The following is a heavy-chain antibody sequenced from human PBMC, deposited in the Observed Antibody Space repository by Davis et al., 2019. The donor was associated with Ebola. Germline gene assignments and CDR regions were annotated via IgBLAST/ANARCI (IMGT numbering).Heavy chain of an antibody. V-gene: IGHV1-3*01. CDR1: GYTFSSYA. CDR3: ARETHTTSQYYLDN. CDR2: INAGNGNT. D-gene: IGHD1-26*01. Sequence: AASVKVSCKASGYTFSSYAMHWVRQAPGQRLEWMGWINAGNGNTKYSQKFQGRVTITRDTSASTAYMELSSLRSEDTAVYYCARETHTTSQYYLDNWGQGTLVTVSS. J-gene: IGHJ4*02.